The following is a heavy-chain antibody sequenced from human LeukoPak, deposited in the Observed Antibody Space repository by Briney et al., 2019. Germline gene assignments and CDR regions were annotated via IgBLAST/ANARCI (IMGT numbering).Heavy chain of an antibody. J-gene: IGHJ4*02. V-gene: IGHV3-11*05. Sequence: GGSLRLSCAASGFXFSDYYINWIRQAPGKGLEWVSYISSSSTYTNYADSVKGRFTISRDNAKNSLYLQMNSLRAEDTAVYYCARGVDLVGELDYWGQGTLVTVSS. D-gene: IGHD1-26*01. CDR2: ISSSSTYT. CDR3: ARGVDLVGELDY. CDR1: GFXFSDYY.